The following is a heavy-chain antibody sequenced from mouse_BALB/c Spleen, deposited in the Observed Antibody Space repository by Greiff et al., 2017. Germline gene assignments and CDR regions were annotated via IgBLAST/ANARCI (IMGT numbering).Heavy chain of an antibody. D-gene: IGHD2-10*02. CDR1: GYTFSSYW. CDR2: ILPGSGST. Sequence: QVQLKQSGAELMKPGASVKISCKATGYTFSSYWIEWVKQRPGHGLEWIGEILPGSGSTNYNEKFKGKATFTADTSSNTAYMQLSSLTSEDSAVYYCARSKYGNYERFSFAYWGQGTLVTVSA. CDR3: ARSKYGNYERFSFAY. V-gene: IGHV1-9*01. J-gene: IGHJ3*01.